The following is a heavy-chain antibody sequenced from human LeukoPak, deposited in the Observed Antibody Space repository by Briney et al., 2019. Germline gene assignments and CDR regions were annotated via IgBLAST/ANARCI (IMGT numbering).Heavy chain of an antibody. CDR3: ARARIMITFGGVIVKGAFDAFDI. V-gene: IGHV1-18*01. D-gene: IGHD3-16*02. Sequence: ASVKVSCKASGYTFTSYGISWVRQAPGQGLEWMGWISAYNGNTNYAQKLQGRVTMTTDTSTSTAYMELSRLRSDDTAVYYCARARIMITFGGVIVKGAFDAFDIWGQGTMVTVSS. CDR2: ISAYNGNT. J-gene: IGHJ3*02. CDR1: GYTFTSYG.